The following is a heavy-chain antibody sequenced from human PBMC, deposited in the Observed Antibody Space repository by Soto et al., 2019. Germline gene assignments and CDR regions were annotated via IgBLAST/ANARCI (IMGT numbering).Heavy chain of an antibody. CDR2: ISAYNGNT. J-gene: IGHJ6*02. D-gene: IGHD3-22*01. CDR1: GYTVTSYG. CDR3: ARDVNPFGSGYPDGGMDV. V-gene: IGHV1-18*01. Sequence: QVQLVQSGAEVKKPGALVKVSCKGSGYTVTSYGISWVRQAPGQGLDWMGWISAYNGNTNYAQKLQGRVTLTTDTSTSTAYMELRSLISDDTAVYYCARDVNPFGSGYPDGGMDVWGQGTTVTVSS.